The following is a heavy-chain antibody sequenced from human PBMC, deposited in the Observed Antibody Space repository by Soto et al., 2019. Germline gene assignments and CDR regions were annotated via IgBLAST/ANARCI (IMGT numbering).Heavy chain of an antibody. Sequence: SETLSLTCAAYGGSFSGYYWSWIRQPPGKGLEWIGEINHSGSTNYNPSLKSRVTISVDTSKNQFSLKLSSVTAADTAVYYCARVPRGYCSGGSCYTGGRYNWFDPWGQGTLVTVSS. CDR2: INHSGST. CDR3: ARVPRGYCSGGSCYTGGRYNWFDP. V-gene: IGHV4-34*01. CDR1: GGSFSGYY. J-gene: IGHJ5*02. D-gene: IGHD2-15*01.